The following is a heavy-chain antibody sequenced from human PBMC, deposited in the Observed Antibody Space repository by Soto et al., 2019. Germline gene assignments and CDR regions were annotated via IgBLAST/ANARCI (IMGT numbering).Heavy chain of an antibody. CDR1: GGSISSYY. J-gene: IGHJ5*02. D-gene: IGHD3-3*01. CDR3: ARHDDFYNCPCSTGRWFDP. CDR2: IYYSGST. V-gene: IGHV4-59*08. Sequence: SETLSLTCTISGGSISSYYWSWLRQPPGKGLEWIGYIYYSGSTNYNPSLKSRVTISVDTSKNQFSLNLRSVTTADTAMYYCARHDDFYNCPCSTGRWFDPWGKGSLVPVSS.